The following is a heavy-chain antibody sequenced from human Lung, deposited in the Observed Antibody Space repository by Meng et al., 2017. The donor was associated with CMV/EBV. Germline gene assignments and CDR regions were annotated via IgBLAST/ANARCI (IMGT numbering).Heavy chain of an antibody. V-gene: IGHV3-30*09. J-gene: IGHJ4*02. CDR3: ARDMFAWAVPATPFEY. Sequence: SCSGSGFTFIDYTLHWVRQAPGKGLEWVALISPDGGNKYYADSVKGRFAVSRDNSKNTLYLQMNSLRPEDTAAYYCARDMFAWAVPATPFEYWGQGXLVTVSS. CDR2: ISPDGGNK. CDR1: GFTFIDYT. D-gene: IGHD3-10*02.